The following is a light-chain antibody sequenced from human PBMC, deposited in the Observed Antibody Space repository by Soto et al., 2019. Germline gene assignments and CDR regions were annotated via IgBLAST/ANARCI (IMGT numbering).Light chain of an antibody. CDR1: ESIKGW. J-gene: IGKJ1*01. Sequence: DIQVTQSPSTLSVSVGDRVTITCRASESIKGWLAWYQQKPGKAPKLLIYDASSLKGGVPSRFSGSGSGTEFTLTISSLQPDDFATYYCQQYNNGWTFGQGTKVEIK. CDR3: QQYNNGWT. V-gene: IGKV1-5*01. CDR2: DAS.